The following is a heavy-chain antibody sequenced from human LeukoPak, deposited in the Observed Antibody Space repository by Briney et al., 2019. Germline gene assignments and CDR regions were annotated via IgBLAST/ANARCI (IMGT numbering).Heavy chain of an antibody. Sequence: PGGSLRLSCAASGFTFSSYAMHWVRQAPGKGLEWVPAISGSGGSTYYADSVKGRFTISRDNSKNTLYLQMNSLRAEDTAVYYCAKDIYYYGSGSYYNALDYWGQGTLVTVSS. J-gene: IGHJ4*02. CDR1: GFTFSSYA. D-gene: IGHD3-10*01. CDR2: ISGSGGST. V-gene: IGHV3-23*01. CDR3: AKDIYYYGSGSYYNALDY.